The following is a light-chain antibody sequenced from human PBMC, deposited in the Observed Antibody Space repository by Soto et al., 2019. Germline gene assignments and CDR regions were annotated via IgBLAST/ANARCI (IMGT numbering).Light chain of an antibody. J-gene: IGKJ1*01. CDR3: QHSFSTPWT. CDR1: QDIRNY. V-gene: IGKV1-39*01. Sequence: IQLTQSLSSLSASVGDRVTVTCRASQDIRNYLAWYQQKPGKAPKLMICDASTLYSGVPSRFTGSGSGTDFTLTISSLQPEDIATYYCQHSFSTPWTFGQGTKVDIK. CDR2: DAS.